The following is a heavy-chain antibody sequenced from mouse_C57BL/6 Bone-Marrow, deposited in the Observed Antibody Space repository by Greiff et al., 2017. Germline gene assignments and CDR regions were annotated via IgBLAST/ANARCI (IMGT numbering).Heavy chain of an antibody. CDR2: ISNGGGST. V-gene: IGHV5-12*01. CDR3: AGQGYSGSVSMDY. CDR1: GFTFSDYY. J-gene: IGHJ4*01. D-gene: IGHD1-1*01. Sequence: EVNVVESGGGLVQPGGSLKLSCAASGFTFSDYYMYWVRQTPEQRLEWVAYISNGGGSTYYPDTVKGRFTISRDNATNTLYLKMSRLKSEDTAMYYCAGQGYSGSVSMDYWGQGTSVTVSS.